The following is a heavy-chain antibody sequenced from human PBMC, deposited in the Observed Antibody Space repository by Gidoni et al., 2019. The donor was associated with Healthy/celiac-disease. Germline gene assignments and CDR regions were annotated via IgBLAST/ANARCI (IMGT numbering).Heavy chain of an antibody. Sequence: QVQLQESGPGLVKPSETLSLTCTVSGGSISSYYWSWIRQPPGKGLEWIGYIYYSGSTNYNPSLKSRVTISVDTSKNQFSLKLSSVTAADTAVYYCARGSGVGATLEYFQHWGQGTLVTVSS. J-gene: IGHJ1*01. D-gene: IGHD1-26*01. CDR2: IYYSGST. V-gene: IGHV4-59*01. CDR1: GGSISSYY. CDR3: ARGSGVGATLEYFQH.